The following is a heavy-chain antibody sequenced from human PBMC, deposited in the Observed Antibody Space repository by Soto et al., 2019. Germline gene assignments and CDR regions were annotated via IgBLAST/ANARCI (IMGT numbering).Heavy chain of an antibody. J-gene: IGHJ2*01. CDR2: INAGNGNT. CDR3: ARTVCFFQAEVGIRDVRSVSAFLLNRSSDL. Sequence: RLEWMGWINAGNGNTKYSQKFQGRVTITRDTSASTAYMELSSLRSEDTAVYYCARTVCFFQAEVGIRDVRSVSAFLLNRSSDL. D-gene: IGHD3-10*02. V-gene: IGHV1-3*01.